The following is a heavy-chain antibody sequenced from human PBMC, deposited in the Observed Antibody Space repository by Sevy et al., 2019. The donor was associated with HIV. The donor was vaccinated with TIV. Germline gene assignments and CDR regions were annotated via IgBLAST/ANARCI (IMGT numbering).Heavy chain of an antibody. CDR1: GFTFSFYD. CDR2: FGIAGDT. Sequence: GGSLRLSCAASGFTFSFYDMHWVRRATGKGLEWVSGFGIAGDTYYAGSVKGRFTISRDNAKNSLYLQMNSLRAGDTAVYYCARKSTSYSHFDYWGQGTLVTVSS. J-gene: IGHJ4*02. CDR3: ARKSTSYSHFDY. D-gene: IGHD1-26*01. V-gene: IGHV3-13*01.